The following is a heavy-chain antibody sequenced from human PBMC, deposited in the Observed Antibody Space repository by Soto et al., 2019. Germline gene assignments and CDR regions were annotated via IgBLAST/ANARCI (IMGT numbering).Heavy chain of an antibody. D-gene: IGHD3-10*01. CDR1: GASISSYY. V-gene: IGHV4-59*01. CDR2: VYYSGST. CDR3: ATAPPFYYGGTGYLDN. J-gene: IGHJ4*02. Sequence: QVQLQESGPGLVKPSETLSLTCTVSGASISSYYWNWIRQPPGKGLEWIGYVYYSGSTNYNPSLNSRVTISVYTSKNQFSLKFSSVTAADTAIYYCATAPPFYYGGTGYLDNWGQGTLVTVSS.